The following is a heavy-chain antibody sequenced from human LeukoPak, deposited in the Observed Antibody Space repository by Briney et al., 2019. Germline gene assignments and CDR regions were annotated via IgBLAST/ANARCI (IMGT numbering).Heavy chain of an antibody. V-gene: IGHV3-21*01. D-gene: IGHD6-19*01. CDR2: ISSSSSYI. CDR3: ARDQSSGWPFDY. J-gene: IGHJ4*02. Sequence: GGSLRLSCAASGFTFSSYEMNWVRQAPGKGLEWVSSISSSSSYIYYADSVKGRFTISRDNAKNSLYLQMNSLRAEDTAVYYCARDQSSGWPFDYWGQGTLVTVSS. CDR1: GFTFSSYE.